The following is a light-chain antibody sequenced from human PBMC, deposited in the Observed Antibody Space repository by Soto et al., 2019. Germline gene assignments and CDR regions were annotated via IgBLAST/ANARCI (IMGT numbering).Light chain of an antibody. CDR2: AAS. J-gene: IGKJ1*01. CDR3: QQYYSYPPT. CDR1: QGISSY. Sequence: AIRMTQSPSSFSASTGDRATITCRASQGISSYLAWYQHKPGKAPKLLIYAASTLQSGVPSRFSGSGSGTDFTLTISCLQSEDFATYYCQQYYSYPPTFGQGTKVDIK. V-gene: IGKV1-8*01.